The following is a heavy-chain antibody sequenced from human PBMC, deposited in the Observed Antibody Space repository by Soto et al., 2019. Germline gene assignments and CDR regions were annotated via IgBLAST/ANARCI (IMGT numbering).Heavy chain of an antibody. CDR2: IIKDGSEK. CDR3: VNVAKSGVVIEYFDS. V-gene: IGHV3-7*03. J-gene: IGHJ4*02. Sequence: RRLSCAASGFTFSTYWMTWVRQAPGKGLEWVANIIKDGSEKSYVDSVKGRFTISRDNAKNSLYLEMDSLRADDTAVYYCVNVAKSGVVIEYFDSWCQGSLVTVSS. D-gene: IGHD3-3*01. CDR1: GFTFSTYW.